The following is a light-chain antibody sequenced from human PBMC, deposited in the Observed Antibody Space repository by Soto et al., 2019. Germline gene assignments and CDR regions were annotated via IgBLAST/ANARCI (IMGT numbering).Light chain of an antibody. J-gene: IGLJ2*01. Sequence: QAVVTQPPSASGTPGQRVTISCSGGSSNIGSRPVSWYQQVPGTAPKLLIYSHNQRPSGVPDRFSASKSGTSASLAISGLQSEDEADYYCAAWDDSLNDVLFGGGTKVTVL. CDR2: SHN. CDR1: SSNIGSRP. V-gene: IGLV1-44*01. CDR3: AAWDDSLNDVL.